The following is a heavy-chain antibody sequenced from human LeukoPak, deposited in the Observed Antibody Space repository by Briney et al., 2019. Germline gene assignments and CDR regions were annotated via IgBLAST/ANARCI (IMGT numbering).Heavy chain of an antibody. J-gene: IGHJ6*03. CDR3: ARCLTLLYRYNYYYYMDV. Sequence: ASVKVSCKASGYTFTSYGISWVRQAPGQGLEWMGWISAYNGNTNYAQKFQGRVTITADKSTSTAYMELSSLRSEDTAVYYCARCLTLLYRYNYYYYMDVWGKGTTVTVSS. V-gene: IGHV1-18*01. CDR1: GYTFTSYG. CDR2: ISAYNGNT. D-gene: IGHD3-3*01.